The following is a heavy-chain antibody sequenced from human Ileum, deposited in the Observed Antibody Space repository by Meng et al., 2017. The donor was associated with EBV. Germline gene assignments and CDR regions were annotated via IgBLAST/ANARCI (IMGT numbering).Heavy chain of an antibody. D-gene: IGHD4-23*01. V-gene: IGHV1-46*01. CDR1: GYTFTNYY. CDR2: INPSGGST. J-gene: IGHJ4*02. Sequence: QVQLVQSGAEVKKPGASVKVSCKASGYTFTNYYMHWVRQAPGQGLEWMGVINPSGGSTNYAQKFQGRLTMTRDTSTSTVYMELSSLRSEDMAVYYCARGDGGNGSDYWGQGTLVTVSS. CDR3: ARGDGGNGSDY.